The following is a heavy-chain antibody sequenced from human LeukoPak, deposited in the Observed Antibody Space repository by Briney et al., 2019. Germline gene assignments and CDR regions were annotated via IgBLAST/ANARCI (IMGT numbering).Heavy chain of an antibody. D-gene: IGHD1-26*01. CDR3: AIDLSSGSNWFDP. J-gene: IGHJ5*02. Sequence: ASVKASCKASGYTFTGYYMHWVRQAPGHGLEWMGWINPNSGGTNYAQKFQGRVTMTRDTSISTAYMELSRLRSDDTAVYYCAIDLSSGSNWFDPWGQGTLVTVSS. CDR2: INPNSGGT. CDR1: GYTFTGYY. V-gene: IGHV1-2*02.